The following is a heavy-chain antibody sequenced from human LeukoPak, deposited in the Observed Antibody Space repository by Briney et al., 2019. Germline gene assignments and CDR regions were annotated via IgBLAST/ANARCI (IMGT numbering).Heavy chain of an antibody. CDR1: GFTFDDYG. CDR3: ARRGIVVVPAAIFGAFDI. Sequence: GGSLRLSCAASGFTFDDYGMSWVRQAPGKGLEWVSGINWNGGSTGHADSVKGRFTISRDKSKYSLYLQRNSLRAEDTALYYCARRGIVVVPAAIFGAFDIWGQGTMVTVSS. CDR2: INWNGGST. J-gene: IGHJ3*02. V-gene: IGHV3-20*04. D-gene: IGHD2-2*02.